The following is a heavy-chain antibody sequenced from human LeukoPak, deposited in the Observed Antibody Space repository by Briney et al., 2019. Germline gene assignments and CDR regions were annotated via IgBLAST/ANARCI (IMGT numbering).Heavy chain of an antibody. CDR2: ISSSGGST. CDR3: AKDYYYDPVDAFDI. D-gene: IGHD3-22*01. J-gene: IGHJ3*02. CDR1: GLSFSNYV. V-gene: IGHV3-23*01. Sequence: GGSLRLSCAASGLSFSNYVMSWVSQAPGKGLEWVSAISSSGGSTYYADSVKGRFTISRDNSKNTLYLQMNSLRAEDTAVYYCAKDYYYDPVDAFDIWGQGTMVTVSS.